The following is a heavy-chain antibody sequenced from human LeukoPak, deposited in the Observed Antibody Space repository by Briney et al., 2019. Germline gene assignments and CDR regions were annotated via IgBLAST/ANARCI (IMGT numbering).Heavy chain of an antibody. Sequence: SETLSLTCTVSGGSISSGGYYWSWIRQPPGKGLEWIGYIYYSGSTNYNPSLKSRVTISVDTSKNQFSLKLSSVTAADTAVYYCARSTWQQLILGVDYYYMDVWGKGTTVTVSS. J-gene: IGHJ6*03. D-gene: IGHD6-13*01. CDR2: IYYSGST. CDR1: GGSISSGGYY. CDR3: ARSTWQQLILGVDYYYMDV. V-gene: IGHV4-61*08.